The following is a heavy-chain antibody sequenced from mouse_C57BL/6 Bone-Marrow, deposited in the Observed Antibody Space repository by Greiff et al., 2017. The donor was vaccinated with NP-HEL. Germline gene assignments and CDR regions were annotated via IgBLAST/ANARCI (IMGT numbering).Heavy chain of an antibody. D-gene: IGHD1-1*01. CDR3: AHYGSSSWFAY. CDR2: IHPNSGST. CDR1: GYTFTSYW. J-gene: IGHJ3*01. V-gene: IGHV1-64*01. Sequence: QVQLQQPGAELVKPGASVKLSCKASGYTFTSYWMHWVKQRPGQGLEWIGMIHPNSGSTNYNEKFKSKATLTVDKSSRTAYMQLSSLTSEDSAVYYCAHYGSSSWFAYWGQGTLVTVSA.